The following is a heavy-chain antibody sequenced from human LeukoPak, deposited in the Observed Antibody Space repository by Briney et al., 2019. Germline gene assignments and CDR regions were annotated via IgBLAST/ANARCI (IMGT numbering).Heavy chain of an antibody. V-gene: IGHV1-69*13. D-gene: IGHD3-16*02. CDR2: LLVIFYTT. CDR3: ARDVDSSIVTNWFDS. Sequence: PGASVKVSCKASGGTLSSYSYSWVRDAPAQGREYLGGLLVIFYTTNYPQKFHGRVKITADESKSTVYMEISRQRSEDTAMYYCARDVDSSIVTNWFDSWGQGTLVTVSS. CDR1: GGTLSSYS. J-gene: IGHJ5*01.